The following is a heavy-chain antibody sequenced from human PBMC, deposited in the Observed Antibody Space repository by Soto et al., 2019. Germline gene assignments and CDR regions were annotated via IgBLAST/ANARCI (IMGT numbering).Heavy chain of an antibody. CDR2: IYYSGST. D-gene: IGHD3-9*01. CDR1: GGSISSYY. V-gene: IGHV4-59*08. CDR3: ARSQLRYFDWLSPLPSGYYGMDV. Sequence: SETLSLTCTVSGGSISSYYWSWIRQPPGKGLEWIGYIYYSGSTNYNPSLKSRVTISVDTSKNQFSLKLSSVTAADTAVYYCARSQLRYFDWLSPLPSGYYGMDVWGQGTTVT. J-gene: IGHJ6*02.